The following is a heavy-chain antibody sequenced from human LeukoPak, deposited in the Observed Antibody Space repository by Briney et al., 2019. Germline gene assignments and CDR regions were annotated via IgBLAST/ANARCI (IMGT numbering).Heavy chain of an antibody. CDR2: ISYDGGNK. D-gene: IGHD7-27*01. V-gene: IGHV3-30-3*01. Sequence: GRSLRLSCAASGFTFSGYAMHWVRQAPGKGLEWVAVISYDGGNKYYADSVKGRFTISRDNFKNTLYLQMNSLRAEDTAVYYCVRALGSPFDYWGQGTLVTVSS. J-gene: IGHJ4*02. CDR3: VRALGSPFDY. CDR1: GFTFSGYA.